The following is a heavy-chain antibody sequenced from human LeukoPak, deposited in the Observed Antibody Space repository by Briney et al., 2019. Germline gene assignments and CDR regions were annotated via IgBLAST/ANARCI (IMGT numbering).Heavy chain of an antibody. CDR1: GVSVRSDSNY. Sequence: SETLSLTCTVSGVSVRSDSNYWSWIRQPPGKGLEWIGYISYSGNTDYNPSLKSRVTMSFGTSKNELSLKLDSVTAADTAVYYCARGYRNNWRFDYWGQGTLVTVSS. CDR2: ISYSGNT. V-gene: IGHV4-61*01. D-gene: IGHD1-1*01. CDR3: ARGYRNNWRFDY. J-gene: IGHJ4*02.